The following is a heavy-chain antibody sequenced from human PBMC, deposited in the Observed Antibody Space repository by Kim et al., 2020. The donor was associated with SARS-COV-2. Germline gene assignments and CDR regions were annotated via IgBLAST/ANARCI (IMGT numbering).Heavy chain of an antibody. J-gene: IGHJ5*02. CDR3: ARDLSGSDDL. V-gene: IGHV3-74*01. CDR1: GFTFSKYW. Sequence: GGSLRLSCAASGFTFSKYWMHWVRQVPGEGLVWVSRSNEDGSITNYADPVRGRFTISRDNARSTLYLQMNSLGAEDTALYYCARDLSGSDDLWGQGTLVT. CDR2: SNEDGSIT. D-gene: IGHD5-12*01.